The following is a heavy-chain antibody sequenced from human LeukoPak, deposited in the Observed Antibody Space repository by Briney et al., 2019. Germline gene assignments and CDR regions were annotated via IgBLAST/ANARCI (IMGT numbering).Heavy chain of an antibody. CDR3: TKDNPADDYVFDS. V-gene: IGHV3-43*02. J-gene: IGHJ4*02. CDR1: GFTFGDYA. Sequence: TGGSLRLSCAASGFTFGDYAMHWVRQAPGKGLEWLSLITGGGDITYHADSVKGRFTISRDNNENSLYLQMNSLRSEDTAVYYCTKDNPADDYVFDSWRQGTLVIVS. D-gene: IGHD4-17*01. CDR2: ITGGGDIT.